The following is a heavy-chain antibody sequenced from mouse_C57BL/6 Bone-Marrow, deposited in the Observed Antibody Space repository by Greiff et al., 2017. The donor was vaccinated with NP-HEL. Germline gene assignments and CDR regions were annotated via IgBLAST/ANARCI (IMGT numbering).Heavy chain of an antibody. J-gene: IGHJ4*01. CDR2: IDPSDSYT. CDR1: GYTFTSSW. CDR3: AREGAYYAMDY. V-gene: IGHV1-69*01. Sequence: VQLQQPGAELVMPGASVKLSCKASGYTFTSSWMHWVKQRPGQGLEWIGEIDPSDSYTNYNQKFKGKSTLTVDKSSSTAYMQLSSLTSEDSAVYYCAREGAYYAMDYWGQGTSVTVSS.